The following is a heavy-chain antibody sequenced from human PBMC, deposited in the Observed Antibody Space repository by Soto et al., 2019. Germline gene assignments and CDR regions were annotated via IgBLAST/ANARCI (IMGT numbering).Heavy chain of an antibody. D-gene: IGHD2-21*01. CDR1: EFTFSNYP. V-gene: IGHV3-23*01. Sequence: GGSLRLSCTASEFTFSNYPMTWVRQPPGKGLEWVSTISATGGATLYADSVRGRFTVSRDNSKNTLYLQMPNLRADDTAVYFCAKEMIASTMADFFDSWGPGTLVT. CDR2: ISATGGAT. J-gene: IGHJ4*02. CDR3: AKEMIASTMADFFDS.